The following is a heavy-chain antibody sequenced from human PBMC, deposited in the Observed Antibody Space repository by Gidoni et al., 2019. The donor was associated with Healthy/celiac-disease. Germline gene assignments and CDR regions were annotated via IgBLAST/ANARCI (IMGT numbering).Heavy chain of an antibody. V-gene: IGHV4-39*01. CDR3: ARRGYCSGGSCYWVY. Sequence: QLQLQESGPGLVKPSETLSLTCTVSGGSISSSSYYWGWIRQPPGKGLEWIGSIYYSGSTYYNPSLKSRVTISVDTSKNQFSLKLSSVTAADTAVYYCARRGYCSGGSCYWVYWGQGTLVTVSS. CDR2: IYYSGST. CDR1: GGSISSSSYY. D-gene: IGHD2-15*01. J-gene: IGHJ4*02.